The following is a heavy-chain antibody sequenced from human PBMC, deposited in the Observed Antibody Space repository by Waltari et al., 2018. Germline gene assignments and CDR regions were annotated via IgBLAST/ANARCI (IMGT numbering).Heavy chain of an antibody. J-gene: IGHJ6*02. CDR1: ELSVGYIH. D-gene: IGHD6-19*01. Sequence: EVQLVESGGGLIQPGGSLRLSCAAAELSVGYIHMSWVRQAPGKGLEWVSVLYSGGYLEYADSVKCRFTISRDTSTNTLYLRMNSLRADDTAVYFCARDLGWMDVWGQGTTVTVSS. V-gene: IGHV3-53*01. CDR2: LYSGGYL. CDR3: ARDLGWMDV.